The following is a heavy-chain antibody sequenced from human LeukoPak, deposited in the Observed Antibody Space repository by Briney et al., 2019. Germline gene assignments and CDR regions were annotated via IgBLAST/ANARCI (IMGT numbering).Heavy chain of an antibody. CDR3: VKASGHLWLDLEY. Sequence: PGGSLRLSCAASEFTFSTYGMHWVRQAPGKGLEYVSAISSNGGSTYYPDSVKGRFTISRDNSKNTLYLQMSSLRAEDTAVYYCVKASGHLWLDLEYWGQGTLITVSS. CDR2: ISSNGGST. CDR1: EFTFSTYG. D-gene: IGHD5-18*01. V-gene: IGHV3-64D*06. J-gene: IGHJ4*02.